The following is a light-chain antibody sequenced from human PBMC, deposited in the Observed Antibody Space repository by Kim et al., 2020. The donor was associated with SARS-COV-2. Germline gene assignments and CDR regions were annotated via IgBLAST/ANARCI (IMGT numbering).Light chain of an antibody. CDR1: RSNIGNNY. CDR3: GTWDSSLSVGV. CDR2: DND. J-gene: IGLJ3*02. V-gene: IGLV1-51*01. Sequence: GQKVTISCSGSRSNIGNNYVSWYQQLPGTAPKLLIYDNDKRPSVTPDRFSGSKSGTSATLGITGLQTGDEANYYCGTWDSSLSVGVFGGGTQLTVL.